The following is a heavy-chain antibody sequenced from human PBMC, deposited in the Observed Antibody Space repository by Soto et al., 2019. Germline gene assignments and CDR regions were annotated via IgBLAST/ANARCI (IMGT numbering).Heavy chain of an antibody. CDR3: GRKEVSGPIDY. CDR2: ISSNGGST. Sequence: PGGPLRLSCAASGFTFSSYAMHWVRQAPGKGLEYVSAISSNGGSTYYANSVKGRFTISRDNSKNTLYLQMGSLRAEDMAVYYCGRKEVSGPIDYWGQGTLVTVSS. J-gene: IGHJ4*02. CDR1: GFTFSSYA. V-gene: IGHV3-64*01.